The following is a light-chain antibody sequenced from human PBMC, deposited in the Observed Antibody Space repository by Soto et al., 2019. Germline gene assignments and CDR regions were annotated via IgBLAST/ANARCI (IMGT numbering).Light chain of an antibody. CDR1: QSVRSY. J-gene: IGKJ4*02. V-gene: IGKV3-11*01. CDR2: DTS. Sequence: EIVLTQSPATLSLSPGERATLSCRASQSVRSYLAWYQQKPGQAPRLLIYDTSNRATGIPARFSGSGSGTDFTLTISRLEPEDFAVYYCQQRSSWPLTFGGGTKVEIK. CDR3: QQRSSWPLT.